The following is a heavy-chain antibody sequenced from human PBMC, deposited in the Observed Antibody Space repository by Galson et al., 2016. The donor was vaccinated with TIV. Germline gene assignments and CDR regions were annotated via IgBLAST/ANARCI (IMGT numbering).Heavy chain of an antibody. CDR2: ITWNSVGI. Sequence: SLRLSCAASGFTFDDYGMHWVRQPPGKGLEWVSGITWNSVGIDYEDSVKGRFTISRDNAKNSLYLQMNSLRPDDTALYYCAKEQSCGGDCYLFDFWGQGALVTVSS. CDR3: AKEQSCGGDCYLFDF. D-gene: IGHD2-21*02. J-gene: IGHJ4*02. V-gene: IGHV3-9*01. CDR1: GFTFDDYG.